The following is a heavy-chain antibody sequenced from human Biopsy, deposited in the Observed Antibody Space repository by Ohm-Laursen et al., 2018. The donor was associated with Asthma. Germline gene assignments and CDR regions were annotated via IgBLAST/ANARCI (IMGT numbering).Heavy chain of an antibody. CDR2: ITGDGSQK. Sequence: GSLRLSCAASGFTFGNFWMSWGRQTPGKGLEWVATITGDGSQKFYVDSVTGRFTISRDNSKNTLSLQMNSLTAEDTAVYYCAREGVAGTHIEDWGQGTLVTVSS. D-gene: IGHD6-19*01. CDR3: AREGVAGTHIED. J-gene: IGHJ4*02. V-gene: IGHV3-7*01. CDR1: GFTFGNFW.